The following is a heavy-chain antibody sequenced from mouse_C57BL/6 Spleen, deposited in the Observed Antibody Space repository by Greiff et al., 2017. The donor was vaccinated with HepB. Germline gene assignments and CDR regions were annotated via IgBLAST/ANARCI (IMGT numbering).Heavy chain of an antibody. CDR3: ARDDYFDY. CDR2: ISDGGSYT. J-gene: IGHJ2*01. CDR1: GFTFSSYA. V-gene: IGHV5-4*01. Sequence: EVHLVESGGGLVKPGGSLKLSCAASGFTFSSYAMSWVRQTPEKRLEWVATISDGGSYTYYPDNVKGRFTISRDNAKNNLYLQMSHLKSEDTAVYYCARDDYFDYWGQGTTLTVSS.